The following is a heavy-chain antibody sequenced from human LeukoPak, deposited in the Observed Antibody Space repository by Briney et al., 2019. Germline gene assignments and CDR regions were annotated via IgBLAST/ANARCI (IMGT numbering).Heavy chain of an antibody. CDR3: ARGDYGGNSAPFQH. D-gene: IGHD4-23*01. CDR2: INPNSGGT. J-gene: IGHJ1*01. Sequence: ASVKVSCKASGYTFTGYYMHWVRQAPGQGLEWMGWINPNSGGTNYAQKFQGRVTMTRDTSISTAYMELSSLRSEDTAVYYCARGDYGGNSAPFQHWGQGTLVTVSS. V-gene: IGHV1-2*02. CDR1: GYTFTGYY.